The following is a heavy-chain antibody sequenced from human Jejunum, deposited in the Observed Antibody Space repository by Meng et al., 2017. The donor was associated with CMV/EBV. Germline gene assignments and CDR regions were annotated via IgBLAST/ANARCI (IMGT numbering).Heavy chain of an antibody. CDR1: GFNFPYKA. CDR2: IGHEGSRK. CDR3: VKDRDSGSFIFDY. Sequence: SGFNFPYKAMGWVRQAPGKGLEWVSFIGHEGSRKYYVDSVKSRFTISRDNSKNTVYMEMKNLRVEDTAVYYCVKDRDSGSFIFDYWGQGTLVTVSS. V-gene: IGHV3-30*02. D-gene: IGHD1-26*01. J-gene: IGHJ4*02.